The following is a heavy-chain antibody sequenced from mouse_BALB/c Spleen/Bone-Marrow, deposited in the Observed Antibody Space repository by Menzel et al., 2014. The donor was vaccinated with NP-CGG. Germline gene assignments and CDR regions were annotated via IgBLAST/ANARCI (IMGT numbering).Heavy chain of an antibody. V-gene: IGHV5-4*02. CDR2: ISDGGSYT. CDR3: ARGGNHGAMDY. CDR1: GFTFSDYY. D-gene: IGHD2-1*01. Sequence: EVQVVESGGGLVKPGGSLKLSCAASGFTFSDYYMYWVRQTPEKRLEWVATISDGGSYTYYPDSVKGRFTISRDNAKNNLYLQMSSLKSEDTAMYYCARGGNHGAMDYWGQGTSVTVSS. J-gene: IGHJ4*01.